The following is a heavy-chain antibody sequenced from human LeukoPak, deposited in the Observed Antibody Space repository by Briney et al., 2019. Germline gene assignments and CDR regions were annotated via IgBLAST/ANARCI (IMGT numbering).Heavy chain of an antibody. D-gene: IGHD3-3*01. CDR1: GFTFDDYD. J-gene: IGHJ6*03. Sequence: GGSLRPSCAASGFTFDDYDMHWVRQAPGKGLEWVSLISGDGGSTYYADSVKGRFTISRDNSKNSLYLQMNSLRTEDTALYYCAKGTYYDFWSGYYYYYYYMDVWGKGTTVTVSS. CDR2: ISGDGGST. CDR3: AKGTYYDFWSGYYYYYYYMDV. V-gene: IGHV3-43*02.